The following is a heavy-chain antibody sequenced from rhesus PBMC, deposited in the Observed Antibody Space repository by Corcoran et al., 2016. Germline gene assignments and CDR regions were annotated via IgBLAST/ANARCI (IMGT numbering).Heavy chain of an antibody. CDR3: ARGSTVLVVVATDAFDF. Sequence: QLQLQESGPGLVKPSETLSLTCAVSGYSISSGYGWSWIRQPPRKGLEWIGSISYSGSTSYNPSLKSRVTISRDTSKNQCSLKLSSVTAADTAVYYCARGSTVLVVVATDAFDFWGQGLRVTVSS. J-gene: IGHJ3*01. D-gene: IGHD2-21*01. CDR2: ISYSGST. V-gene: IGHV4-122*02. CDR1: GYSISSGYG.